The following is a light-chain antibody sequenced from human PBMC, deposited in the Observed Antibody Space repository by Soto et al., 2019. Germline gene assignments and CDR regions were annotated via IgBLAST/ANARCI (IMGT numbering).Light chain of an antibody. Sequence: DIPMTQSPSSLSASVGDRVTMTCRASQSISSFLNWYQQKPGKAPKLLIYTTSTLQSGVPSRFSGSGSGTDFTLTISSLQPEDFATYYCQQTYRTPPTTFGQGTRLEIK. CDR1: QSISSF. CDR2: TTS. CDR3: QQTYRTPPTT. V-gene: IGKV1-39*01. J-gene: IGKJ5*01.